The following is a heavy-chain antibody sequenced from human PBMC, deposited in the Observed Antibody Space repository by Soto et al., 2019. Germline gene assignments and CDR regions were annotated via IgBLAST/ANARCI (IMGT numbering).Heavy chain of an antibody. CDR1: GGSISSGGYY. CDR2: IYYSGST. CDR3: ARDLHTAGPYYYYYYGMDV. J-gene: IGHJ6*02. Sequence: TVSGGSISSGGYYWSWIRQHPGKGLEWIGYIYYSGSTYYNPSLKSRVTISVDTSKNQFSLKLSSVTAADTAVYYCARDLHTAGPYYYYYYGMDVWGQGTTVTVSS. D-gene: IGHD5-18*01. V-gene: IGHV4-31*03.